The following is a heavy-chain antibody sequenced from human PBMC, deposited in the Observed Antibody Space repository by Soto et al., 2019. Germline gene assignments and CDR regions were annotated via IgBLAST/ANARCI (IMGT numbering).Heavy chain of an antibody. V-gene: IGHV4-4*02. D-gene: IGHD5-12*01. CDR2: IYHSGST. CDR1: GGSISSSNW. CDR3: AGYAGPPQAGFDI. J-gene: IGHJ3*02. Sequence: QVQLQESGPGLVKPSGTLSLTCTVSGGSISSSNWWSWVRQPPGKGLEWIGEIYHSGSTNYNPSLKSRVTMSVDKSKNQFSLKLSSVTAADTAVYYCAGYAGPPQAGFDIWGQGTMVTVSS.